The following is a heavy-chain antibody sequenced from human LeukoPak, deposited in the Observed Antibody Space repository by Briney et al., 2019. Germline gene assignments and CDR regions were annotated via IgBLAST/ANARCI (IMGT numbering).Heavy chain of an antibody. V-gene: IGHV3-49*03. Sequence: QAGGSLRLPCTTSGFTFGTHTMHWSRQAPGKGLQWIGFIRSSGTTQYAASVRGRFTISRDDSKSIAYLQMNSLKTEDTAVYYCTRDRFYVWFDPWGQGTLVTVSS. CDR1: GFTFGTHT. D-gene: IGHD3-16*01. J-gene: IGHJ5*02. CDR2: IRSSGTT. CDR3: TRDRFYVWFDP.